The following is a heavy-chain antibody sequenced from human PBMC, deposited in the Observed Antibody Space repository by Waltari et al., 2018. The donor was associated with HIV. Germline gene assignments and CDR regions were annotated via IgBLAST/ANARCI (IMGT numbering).Heavy chain of an antibody. CDR1: SFSFSDDD. Sequence: LVVSCGGLVQSGRSLRRPCEASSFSFSDDDMFWVRQAPGKGLEWVAVIYNDGNDKKDVDSVKGRFNVSRDNVKNTLYLYMSRLRPEDTAVYYCVRETSGRDAFDIWGLGTQVIVSS. CDR2: IYNDGNDK. J-gene: IGHJ3*02. CDR3: VRETSGRDAFDI. D-gene: IGHD2-15*01. V-gene: IGHV3-30*15.